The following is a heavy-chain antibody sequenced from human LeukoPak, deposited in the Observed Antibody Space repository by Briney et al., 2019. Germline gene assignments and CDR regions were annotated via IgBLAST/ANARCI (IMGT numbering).Heavy chain of an antibody. CDR3: ARQGTSGSYLTGLDV. J-gene: IGHJ6*02. V-gene: IGHV4-59*08. CDR2: IFYSGST. D-gene: IGHD3-22*01. CDR1: GGSISTYY. Sequence: SETLSLTCTVPGGSISTYYWSWIRQSPGKGLEWMGYIFYSGSTTYNPSLSSRVTISVDTSKNQFSLALSSVTAADTAVYYCARQGTSGSYLTGLDVWGQGTTVTVSS.